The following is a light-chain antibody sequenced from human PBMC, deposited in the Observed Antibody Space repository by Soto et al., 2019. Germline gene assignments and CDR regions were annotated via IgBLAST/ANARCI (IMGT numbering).Light chain of an antibody. Sequence: DIQMTQSPSSLSASVEDRVIITCRASQSISNHLNWYQQKPGKAPNLLIHAASSLQNGVTSRFSGSRSGTDFTLTISTLQPEDFATYYCQQSYSTPITFGQGTRLEIK. J-gene: IGKJ5*01. CDR1: QSISNH. V-gene: IGKV1-39*01. CDR3: QQSYSTPIT. CDR2: AAS.